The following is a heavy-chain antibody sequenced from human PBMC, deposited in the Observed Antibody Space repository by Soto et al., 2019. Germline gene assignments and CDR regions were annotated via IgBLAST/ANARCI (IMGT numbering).Heavy chain of an antibody. CDR2: ISVYNGDT. V-gene: IGHV1-18*01. J-gene: IGHJ4*02. CDR1: GYTFTTYG. D-gene: IGHD2-21*01. CDR3: ARVYCGGDCFSGCDFDY. Sequence: QVQLVQSGTEVKKSGSAVKVSCKTSGYTFTTYGISWIRQAPGQGLEWIAWISVYNGDTNYAQNVQGRVTMTTDTLTTTAYLELRSLGSDATAVYYCARVYCGGDCFSGCDFDYRGQGTLVTVS.